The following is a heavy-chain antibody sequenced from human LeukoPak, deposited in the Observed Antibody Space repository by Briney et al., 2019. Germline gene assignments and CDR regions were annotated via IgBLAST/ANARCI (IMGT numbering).Heavy chain of an antibody. Sequence: PGGSLRLSCAASGFTFDDYAMSWVRQVPGKGLEWVSGINWSGGSTAYADSVKGRFTISRDNAKNSLYLQMNSLRAEDTAFYYCARIAGTIQIPYYYMDVWGKGTTVTVSS. CDR2: INWSGGST. J-gene: IGHJ6*03. V-gene: IGHV3-20*04. CDR3: ARIAGTIQIPYYYMDV. D-gene: IGHD1-7*01. CDR1: GFTFDDYA.